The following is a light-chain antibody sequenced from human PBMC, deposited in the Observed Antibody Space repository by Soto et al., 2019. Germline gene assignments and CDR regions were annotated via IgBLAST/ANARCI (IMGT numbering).Light chain of an antibody. CDR2: KAS. Sequence: DIQMTQSPSTLSGSVGDRVTITCRASQTISSWLAWYQQKPGQAPKLLIYKASTLKSGVPSRFSGSGSGTAFTLTISSLQPDDFATYFCQQYNNYPRTFGQGTKVDI. CDR3: QQYNNYPRT. CDR1: QTISSW. V-gene: IGKV1-5*03. J-gene: IGKJ1*01.